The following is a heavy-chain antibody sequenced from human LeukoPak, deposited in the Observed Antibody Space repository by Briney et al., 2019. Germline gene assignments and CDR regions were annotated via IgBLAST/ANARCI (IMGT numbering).Heavy chain of an antibody. Sequence: SVKVSCKASGGTFSSYAISWVRQAPGQGLEWTGRIIPILGIANYAQKFQGRVTITADKSTSTAYMELSSLRSEDTAVYYCARKRSSGSDYWGQGTLVTVSS. CDR3: ARKRSSGSDY. J-gene: IGHJ4*02. V-gene: IGHV1-69*04. CDR2: IIPILGIA. CDR1: GGTFSSYA. D-gene: IGHD6-19*01.